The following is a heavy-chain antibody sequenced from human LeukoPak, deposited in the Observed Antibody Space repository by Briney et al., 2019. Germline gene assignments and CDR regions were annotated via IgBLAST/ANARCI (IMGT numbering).Heavy chain of an antibody. D-gene: IGHD1-1*01. CDR2: IYTSGST. CDR1: GGSISSGSYY. Sequence: SETLSLTCTVSGGSISSGSYYWSWIRQPAGKGLEWIGRIYTSGSTNYNPSLKSRVTISVDTSKNQFSLKLSSVTAADTAVYYCARGRETGTYFDYWGQGTLVTVSS. CDR3: ARGRETGTYFDY. V-gene: IGHV4-61*02. J-gene: IGHJ4*02.